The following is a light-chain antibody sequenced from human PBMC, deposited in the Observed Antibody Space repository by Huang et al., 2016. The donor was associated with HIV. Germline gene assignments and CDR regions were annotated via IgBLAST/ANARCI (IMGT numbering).Light chain of an antibody. CDR2: AAS. Sequence: DIQMTQSPSSLSASVGDRVTITCRASQGISNSLAWYQQKPGKAPKLLRYAASRLESGVPSRFSGSGSGTDYTLTIITLQPEDFATYYCQQYYSTPTFGQGTKVAVK. V-gene: IGKV1-NL1*01. CDR1: QGISNS. J-gene: IGKJ1*01. CDR3: QQYYSTPT.